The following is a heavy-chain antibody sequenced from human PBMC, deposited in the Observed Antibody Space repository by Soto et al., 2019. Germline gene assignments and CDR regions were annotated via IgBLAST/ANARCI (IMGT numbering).Heavy chain of an antibody. V-gene: IGHV1-8*01. CDR1: GYTFTSYD. Sequence: ASVKVSCKASGYTFTSYDINWVRQATGQGLEWMGWMNPNSGNTGYAQKFQGRVTMTRNTSISTAYMELSSLRSEDTAVYYCVRGYYGHYYYYYMDVWGKGTTVTVSS. J-gene: IGHJ6*03. D-gene: IGHD3-3*01. CDR3: VRGYYGHYYYYYMDV. CDR2: MNPNSGNT.